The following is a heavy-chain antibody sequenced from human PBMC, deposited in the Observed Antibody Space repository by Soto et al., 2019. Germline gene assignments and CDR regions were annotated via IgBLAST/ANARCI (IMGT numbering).Heavy chain of an antibody. J-gene: IGHJ4*02. V-gene: IGHV1-3*01. CDR2: INVINGNA. D-gene: IGHD6-19*01. Sequence: ASVKVSCKASGYTFTSYDMHWVRQAPGQRLEWMGRINVINGNAYYSQRFQGRATFTRDTSASTGYMELSSLIPGGTAVYYCVVSRGWCDFDYWGQGTVVTVSS. CDR3: VVSRGWCDFDY. CDR1: GYTFTSYD.